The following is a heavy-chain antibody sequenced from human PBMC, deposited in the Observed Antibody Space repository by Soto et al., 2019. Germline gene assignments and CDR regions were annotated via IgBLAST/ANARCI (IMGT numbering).Heavy chain of an antibody. CDR1: GYTFTGYY. Sequence: ASVKVSCKASGYTFTGYYMHWVRQAPGQGLEWMGWINPNSGGTNYAQKFQGWVTMTRDTSISTAYMELSRLRSDDTAVYYCAREVHSGIAVAGTTPAFGYFDDWGQRTLVTVSS. J-gene: IGHJ4*02. D-gene: IGHD6-19*01. CDR3: AREVHSGIAVAGTTPAFGYFDD. CDR2: INPNSGGT. V-gene: IGHV1-2*04.